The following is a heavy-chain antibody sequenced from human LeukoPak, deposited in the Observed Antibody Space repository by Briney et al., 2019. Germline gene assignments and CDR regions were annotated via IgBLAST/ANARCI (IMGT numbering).Heavy chain of an antibody. CDR2: IRRDGNNI. J-gene: IGHJ6*02. Sequence: GGSLRLSCAASGFTFSTSSMYWVRQAPGKGLVWVSRIRRDGNNINYADFVQGRFTVSRDNAKNTLYLQMHSLRVEDTAMYYCARGLRDRYGMDVWGQGATVTVSS. CDR3: ARGLRDRYGMDV. V-gene: IGHV3-74*01. CDR1: GFTFSTSS.